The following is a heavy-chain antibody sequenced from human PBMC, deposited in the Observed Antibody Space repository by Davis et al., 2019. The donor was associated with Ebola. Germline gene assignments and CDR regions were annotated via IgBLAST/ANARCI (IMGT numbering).Heavy chain of an antibody. CDR1: GGSISSSSYY. J-gene: IGHJ4*02. D-gene: IGHD3-22*01. Sequence: MPSETLSLTCTVSGGSISSSSYYWGWIRQPPGKGLEWIGEINHSGSTNYNPSLKSRVTISVDTSKNQFSLKLSSVTAADTAVYYCARGRKYYYDSSGYYRNWGQGTLVTVSS. CDR2: INHSGST. V-gene: IGHV4-39*07. CDR3: ARGRKYYYDSSGYYRN.